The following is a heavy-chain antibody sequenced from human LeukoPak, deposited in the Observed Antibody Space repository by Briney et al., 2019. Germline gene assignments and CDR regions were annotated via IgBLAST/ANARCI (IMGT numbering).Heavy chain of an antibody. CDR3: ARGPASHLGELLQPFDY. Sequence: AAVKVSCKASGYTFTGYYMHCVRQAPGQGLEWMGWINPNSGGTNYAQKFQGRVTMTRDTSISTAYMELSSLRSEDTAVYYCARGPASHLGELLQPFDYWGQGTLVTVSS. J-gene: IGHJ4*02. CDR1: GYTFTGYY. V-gene: IGHV1-2*02. D-gene: IGHD3-10*01. CDR2: INPNSGGT.